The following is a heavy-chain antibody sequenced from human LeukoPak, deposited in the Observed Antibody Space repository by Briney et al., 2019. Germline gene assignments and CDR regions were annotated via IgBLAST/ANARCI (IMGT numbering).Heavy chain of an antibody. V-gene: IGHV3-30*03. Sequence: GGSLRLSCAASGFAFRTYGMSWVRQAPGKGLEWVAVISYDGSNKYYADSVKGRFTISRDNSKNTLYLQMNSLRAEDTAVYYCARVGSYYGNNYWGQGTLVTVSS. CDR1: GFAFRTYG. CDR2: ISYDGSNK. D-gene: IGHD1-26*01. J-gene: IGHJ4*02. CDR3: ARVGSYYGNNY.